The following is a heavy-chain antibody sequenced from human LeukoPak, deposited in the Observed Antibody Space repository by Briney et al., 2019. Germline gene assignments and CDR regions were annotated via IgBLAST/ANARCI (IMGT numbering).Heavy chain of an antibody. CDR3: ARDSTTVTTKYYYGMDV. CDR2: ISSSSSYI. D-gene: IGHD4-17*01. Sequence: GGSLRLSCAASGFTFSSYSMNWVRQAPGKGLEWVSSISSSSSYIYYADSVKGRFTISRDNAKNSLYLQMNSLRAEDTALYYCARDSTTVTTKYYYGMDVWGQGTTVTVSS. V-gene: IGHV3-21*04. CDR1: GFTFSSYS. J-gene: IGHJ6*02.